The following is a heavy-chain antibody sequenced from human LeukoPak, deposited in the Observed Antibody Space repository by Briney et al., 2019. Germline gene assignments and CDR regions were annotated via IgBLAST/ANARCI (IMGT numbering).Heavy chain of an antibody. CDR3: AREMGIAVDY. D-gene: IGHD6-13*01. J-gene: IGHJ4*02. V-gene: IGHV3-33*01. CDR1: GFTFGSYA. CDR2: IWYDGSNK. Sequence: GGSLRLSCAASGFTFGSYAMHWVRQAPGKGLEWVAVIWYDGSNKYYADSVKGRFTISRDNSKNTLYLQMNSLRAEDTAVYYCAREMGIAVDYWGLGTLVTVSS.